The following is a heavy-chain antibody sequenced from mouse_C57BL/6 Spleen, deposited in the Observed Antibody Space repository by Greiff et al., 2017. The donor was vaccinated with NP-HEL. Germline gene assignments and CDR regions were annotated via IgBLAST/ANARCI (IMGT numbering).Heavy chain of an antibody. CDR2: IYPGDGDT. D-gene: IGHD3-2*02. J-gene: IGHJ3*01. CDR1: GYAFSSSW. Sequence: VQLQQPGPELVKPGASVKISCKASGYAFSSSWMNWVKQRPGKGLEWIGRIYPGDGDTNYNGKFKGKATLTADKSSSTASMQLSSLTSEDSAVYFCAKGDSSGFAWFAYWGQATLVTVSA. CDR3: AKGDSSGFAWFAY. V-gene: IGHV1-82*01.